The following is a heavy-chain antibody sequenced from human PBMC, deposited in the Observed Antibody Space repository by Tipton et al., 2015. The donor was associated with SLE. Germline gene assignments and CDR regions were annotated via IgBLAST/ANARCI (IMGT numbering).Heavy chain of an antibody. V-gene: IGHV4-39*07. D-gene: IGHD2-15*01. Sequence: TLSLTCTVSGGAISDTSSSWGWVRQPPGKGLEWIGIITYRGSTFYNASLKSRVTISLDTSQNRFSLKESSVTAADTAVYYCARAEGSWDAFDIWGQGTMVTVSS. J-gene: IGHJ3*02. CDR3: ARAEGSWDAFDI. CDR1: GGAISDTSSS. CDR2: ITYRGST.